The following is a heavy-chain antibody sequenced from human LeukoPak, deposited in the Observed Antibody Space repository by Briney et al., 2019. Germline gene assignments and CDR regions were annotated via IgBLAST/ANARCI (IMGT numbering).Heavy chain of an antibody. CDR1: GGTFSSYA. CDR3: ARDSFYCSSTSCYGRYFDY. D-gene: IGHD2-2*01. J-gene: IGHJ4*02. Sequence: SVKVSCEASGGTFSSYAISWVRQAPGQGLEWMGGIIPIFGTANYAQKFQGRVTITTDESTSTAYMELSSLRSEDTAVYYCARDSFYCSSTSCYGRYFDYWGQGTLVTVSS. V-gene: IGHV1-69*05. CDR2: IIPIFGTA.